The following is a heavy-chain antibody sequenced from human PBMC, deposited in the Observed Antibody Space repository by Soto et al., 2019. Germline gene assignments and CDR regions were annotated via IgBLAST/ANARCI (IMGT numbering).Heavy chain of an antibody. CDR1: GYTFTTYY. Sequence: QVQLVQSGAEVKKSGASVKVSCKASGYTFTTYYIHWVRQAPGQGLEWMGIINPRGGSTRFAQKFQGRVTLTRDTSTSTLYMELSSLRSDDTAVYYCARDRCDTTSCYECDYWGQGTLVTVSS. CDR3: ARDRCDTTSCYECDY. CDR2: INPRGGST. V-gene: IGHV1-46*01. D-gene: IGHD2-2*01. J-gene: IGHJ4*02.